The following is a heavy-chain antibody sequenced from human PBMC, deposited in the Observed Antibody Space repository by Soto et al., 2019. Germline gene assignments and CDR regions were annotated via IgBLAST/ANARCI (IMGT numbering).Heavy chain of an antibody. J-gene: IGHJ5*02. D-gene: IGHD1-26*01. CDR2: IYYSGST. V-gene: IGHV4-31*03. Sequence: QVQLQESGPGLVKPSQTLSLTCTVSGGSISSGGYYWSWIRQHPGKALEYMGYIYYSGSTYHNPSLKSRVTISLDTSKSQFSLKLSSVTAADTAVYYCARDVGRSSFDLWGQGTLVTVSS. CDR3: ARDVGRSSFDL. CDR1: GGSISSGGYY.